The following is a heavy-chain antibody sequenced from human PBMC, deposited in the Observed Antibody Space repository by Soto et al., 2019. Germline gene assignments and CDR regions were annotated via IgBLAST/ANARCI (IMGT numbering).Heavy chain of an antibody. CDR2: ISSSGTTI. CDR3: AMFGVVITFDS. CDR1: GFTFSDTE. D-gene: IGHD3-3*01. Sequence: GSLRLSCAASGFTFSDTEMNWVRQAPGKGLEWVSYISSSGTTIYYADSVKGRFTISRDNAKNSLYLQMNSLRAEDTAVYYCAMFGVVITFDSWGQGTLVTVSS. J-gene: IGHJ4*02. V-gene: IGHV3-48*03.